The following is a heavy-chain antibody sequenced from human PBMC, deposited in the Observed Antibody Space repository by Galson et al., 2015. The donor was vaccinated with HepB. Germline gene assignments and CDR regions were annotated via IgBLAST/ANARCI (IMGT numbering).Heavy chain of an antibody. D-gene: IGHD6-19*01. J-gene: IGHJ4*02. CDR3: AKGLRGIAVAGIPIDY. CDR2: ISYDGSNK. V-gene: IGHV3-30*18. Sequence: SLRLSCAASGFTFSSYGMHWVRQAPGKGLEWVAVISYDGSNKYYADSVKGRFTISRDNSKNTLYLQMNSLRAEDTAVYYCAKGLRGIAVAGIPIDYWGQGTLVTVSS. CDR1: GFTFSSYG.